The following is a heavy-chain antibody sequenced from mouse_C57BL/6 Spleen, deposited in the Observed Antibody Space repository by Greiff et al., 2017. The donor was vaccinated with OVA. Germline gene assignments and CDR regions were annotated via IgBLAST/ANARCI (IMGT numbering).Heavy chain of an antibody. CDR2: IHPNSGST. V-gene: IGHV1-64*01. J-gene: IGHJ2*01. D-gene: IGHD1-1*01. Sequence: VQLQQSGAELVKPGASVKLSCKASGYTFTSYWMHWVKQRPGQGLEWIGMIHPNSGSTNYNEKFKSKATLTVDKSSSTAYMQLSSLTSEDSAVYYCARRGTTVVEGPFDYWGQGTTLTVSS. CDR1: GYTFTSYW. CDR3: ARRGTTVVEGPFDY.